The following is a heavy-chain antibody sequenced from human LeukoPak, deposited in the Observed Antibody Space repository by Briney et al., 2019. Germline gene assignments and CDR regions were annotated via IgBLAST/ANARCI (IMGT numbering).Heavy chain of an antibody. CDR1: GYTFNNYY. CDR3: TREARAGNWFDP. CDR2: INPDSGDT. J-gene: IGHJ5*02. V-gene: IGHV1-2*02. D-gene: IGHD5-12*01. Sequence: GASVKVSCKASGYTFNNYYIHWVQQAPGQGLEWMGWINPDSGDTNYAQKFQGRVTMTRDTSINTLYMELSRLTYDDTAIFYCTREARAGNWFDPWGQGTLITVS.